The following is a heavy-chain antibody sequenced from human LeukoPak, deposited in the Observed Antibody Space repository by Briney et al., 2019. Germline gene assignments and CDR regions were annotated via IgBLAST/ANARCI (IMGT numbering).Heavy chain of an antibody. Sequence: SETLSLPCTVSVYSISIVYYWGWIRQPPGNGLEWIGSIYHSESTYYNPSLKSRVIISVDTSKNQFSLELRSVTAADTAVYYCARVGGPYCSSTSCYTFWDYYYYYYMDVWGKGTTVTVSS. J-gene: IGHJ6*03. CDR3: ARVGGPYCSSTSCYTFWDYYYYYYMDV. CDR2: IYHSEST. CDR1: VYSISIVYY. V-gene: IGHV4-38-2*02. D-gene: IGHD2-2*02.